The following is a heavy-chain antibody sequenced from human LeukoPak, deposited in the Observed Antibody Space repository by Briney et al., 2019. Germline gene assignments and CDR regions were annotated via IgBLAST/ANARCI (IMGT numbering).Heavy chain of an antibody. Sequence: ASVKVSCKASGYPFTTYYIHWVRQAPGQGLEWMGCINPKNGDSKYAQKFQGRVTMTRATSIATAYMEVSRLTSDDAAVYFCARAGYDYGDSSDFWGQGTLVTVSS. V-gene: IGHV1-2*02. CDR3: ARAGYDYGDSSDF. J-gene: IGHJ4*02. CDR1: GYPFTTYY. CDR2: INPKNGDS. D-gene: IGHD4-17*01.